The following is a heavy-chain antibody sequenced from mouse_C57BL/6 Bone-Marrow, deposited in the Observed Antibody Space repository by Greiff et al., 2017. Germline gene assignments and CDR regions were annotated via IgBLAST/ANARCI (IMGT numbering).Heavy chain of an antibody. V-gene: IGHV14-4*01. CDR3: TTGLPRDFDY. CDR2: LDPENGDT. CDR1: GFNIKDDY. D-gene: IGHD3-3*01. Sequence: EVKLVESGAELVRPGASVKLSCTASGFNIKDDYMHWVKQRPEQGLEWIGWLDPENGDTEYASKFQGKATITADTSSNTAYLQLSSLTSEDTAVYYCTTGLPRDFDYWGQGTTLTVSS. J-gene: IGHJ2*01.